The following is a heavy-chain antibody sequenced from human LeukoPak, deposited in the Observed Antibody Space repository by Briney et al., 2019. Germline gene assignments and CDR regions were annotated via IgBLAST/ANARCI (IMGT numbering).Heavy chain of an antibody. CDR1: GFTFSSYA. CDR3: AKGQYYYGSGLGFDP. Sequence: PGGSLRLACAASGFTFSSYAMSWVRQAPGKGLEWVSAISGSGGSTYYADSVKGRFTISRDNSKNTLYLQMNSLRAEDTAVYYCAKGQYYYGSGLGFDPWGQGTLVTVSS. CDR2: ISGSGGST. V-gene: IGHV3-23*01. J-gene: IGHJ5*02. D-gene: IGHD3-10*01.